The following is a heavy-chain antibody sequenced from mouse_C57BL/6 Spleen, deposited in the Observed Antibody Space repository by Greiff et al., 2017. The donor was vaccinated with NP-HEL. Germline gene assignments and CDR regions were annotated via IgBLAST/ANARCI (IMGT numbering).Heavy chain of an antibody. CDR1: GYTFTDYE. CDR2: IDPETGGT. J-gene: IGHJ3*01. D-gene: IGHD2-5*01. V-gene: IGHV1-15*01. Sequence: VQGVESGAELVRPGASVTLSCKASGYTFTDYEMHWVKQTPVQGLEWIGAIDPETGGTAYNQKFKGKALLTADKSSSTAYMELRCLTSEDSAVYYCTSYYSNYIAYWGQGTLVTVSA. CDR3: TSYYSNYIAY.